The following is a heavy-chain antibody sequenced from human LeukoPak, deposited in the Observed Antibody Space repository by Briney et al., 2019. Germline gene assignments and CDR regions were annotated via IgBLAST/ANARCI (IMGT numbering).Heavy chain of an antibody. D-gene: IGHD5-18*01. Sequence: PGGSLRLSCAASGFTFSSDSMNWVRQAPGKGLEWVSSISSSSSYIYYADSVKGRFTISRDNAKNSLYLQMNSLRAEDTAVYYCARSHTAMFDYWGQGTLVTVSS. CDR2: ISSSSSYI. CDR1: GFTFSSDS. CDR3: ARSHTAMFDY. V-gene: IGHV3-21*01. J-gene: IGHJ4*02.